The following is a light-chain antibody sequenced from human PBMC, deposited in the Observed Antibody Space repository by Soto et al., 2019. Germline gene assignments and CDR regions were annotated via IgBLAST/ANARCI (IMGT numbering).Light chain of an antibody. J-gene: IGLJ2*01. CDR2: ENN. CDR3: QSYDSRNHVV. CDR1: SASTASNY. Sequence: NFMLTQPHSVSESPGKTVTIPCTRSSASTASNYVQWYQQRPGSAPTTVIYENNQRPSGVPDRFSGSIDSSSNSASLTISGLKTEDEADYYCQSYDSRNHVVFGGGTKVTVL. V-gene: IGLV6-57*04.